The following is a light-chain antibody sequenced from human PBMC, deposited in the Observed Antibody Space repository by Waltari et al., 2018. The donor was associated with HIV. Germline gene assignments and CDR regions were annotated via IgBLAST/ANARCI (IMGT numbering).Light chain of an antibody. CDR1: ALPKQY. Sequence: SYELTQPPSVSVSPGQTARLTCSGDALPKQYAYWYQQKPGQAPVLVISKDSERPSGIPERFSGSSSGTTVTLTISGVQAEDEADYYCQSSDTSGNIGVFGGGTKLTVL. V-gene: IGLV3-25*03. J-gene: IGLJ2*01. CDR2: KDS. CDR3: QSSDTSGNIGV.